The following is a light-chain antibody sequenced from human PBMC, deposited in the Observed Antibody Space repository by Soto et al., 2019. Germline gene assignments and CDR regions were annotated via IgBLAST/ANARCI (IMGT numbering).Light chain of an antibody. CDR2: KAS. V-gene: IGKV1-5*03. J-gene: IGKJ4*01. CDR1: RTISSW. Sequence: DIQMTQSPSTLSGSVGDRVTITCRASRTISSWLAWYQQKPGKAPKLLIYKASTLKSGVPSRFSGSGSGTEFTLTISSLQPEDVATYYCQEYKNAPLTFGGGTKVDIK. CDR3: QEYKNAPLT.